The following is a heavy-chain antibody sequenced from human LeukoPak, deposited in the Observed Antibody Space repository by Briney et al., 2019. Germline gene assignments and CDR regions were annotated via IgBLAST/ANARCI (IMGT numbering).Heavy chain of an antibody. CDR3: ARDWVYKIDY. CDR2: ISHDGFI. Sequence: PGGSLRLSCEAAGFTFSSYVMHWVRRTPGKGLVWVSRISHDGFISYADSVKGRFTISRDNAKNTLILQMNSLRAEDTAVYYCARDWVYKIDYWGRGTLVTVSS. J-gene: IGHJ4*02. CDR1: GFTFSSYV. V-gene: IGHV3-74*01. D-gene: IGHD5-24*01.